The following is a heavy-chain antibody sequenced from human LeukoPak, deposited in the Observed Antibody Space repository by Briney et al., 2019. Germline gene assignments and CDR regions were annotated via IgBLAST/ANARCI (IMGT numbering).Heavy chain of an antibody. CDR2: IYTSGST. D-gene: IGHD6-6*01. J-gene: IGHJ4*02. CDR3: ARSQSAVPHYFDY. V-gene: IGHV4-4*07. CDR1: GDSISSYY. Sequence: KASETLSLTCTVSGDSISSYYWNWIRQPAGKGLEWIGRIYTSGSTNYNPSLKSRVTMSVDTSKNQFSLKLSSVTAADTAVYYCARSQSAVPHYFDYWGQGTLVTLSS.